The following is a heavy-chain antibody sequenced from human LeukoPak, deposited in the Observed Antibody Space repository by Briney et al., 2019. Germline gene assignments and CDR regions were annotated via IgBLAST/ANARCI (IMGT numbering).Heavy chain of an antibody. Sequence: GGSLRLSCAASGFIFSDYYMSWIRQAPGKGLEWVSYISSSGSTIYYADSVKGRFTISRDNAKNSLYLQMNSLRAEDTAVYYCARAHPDYSSGWYWFDPWGQGTLVTVSS. CDR2: ISSSGSTI. V-gene: IGHV3-11*01. CDR3: ARAHPDYSSGWYWFDP. CDR1: GFIFSDYY. D-gene: IGHD6-19*01. J-gene: IGHJ5*02.